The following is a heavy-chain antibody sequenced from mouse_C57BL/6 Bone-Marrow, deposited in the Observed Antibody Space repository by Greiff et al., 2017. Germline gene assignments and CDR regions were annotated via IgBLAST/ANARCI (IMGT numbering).Heavy chain of an antibody. CDR1: GYAFTNYL. CDR3: ARSFDDGTRGNGYFDG. V-gene: IGHV1-54*01. J-gene: IGHJ1*03. CDR2: INPGSGGT. Sequence: QVQLKESGAELVRPGTSVKVSCKASGYAFTNYLIEWVKQRPGQGLEWIGVINPGSGGTKYNAKFKGKATLTADKPSSTAYMQLGSLPSEDAAVYFCARSFDDGTRGNGYFDGWGTGTTVTVSS. D-gene: IGHD1-1*01.